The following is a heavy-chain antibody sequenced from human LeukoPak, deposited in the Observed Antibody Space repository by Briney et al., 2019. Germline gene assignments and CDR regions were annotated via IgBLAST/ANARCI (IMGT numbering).Heavy chain of an antibody. CDR3: ARDESGSGGYYNAY. CDR2: INPNSGGT. V-gene: IGHV1-2*02. D-gene: IGHD3-10*01. Sequence: GSVKVSCKASGYTFTGYYMHWVRQAPGQGLEWMGWINPNSGGTNYAQKFQGRVTMTRDTSISTAYMELSRLRSDDTAVYYCARDESGSGGYYNAYWGQGTLVTVSS. CDR1: GYTFTGYY. J-gene: IGHJ4*02.